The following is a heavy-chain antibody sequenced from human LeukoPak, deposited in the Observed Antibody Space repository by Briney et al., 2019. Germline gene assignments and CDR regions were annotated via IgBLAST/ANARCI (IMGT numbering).Heavy chain of an antibody. Sequence: GASVKVSCKASGYTFTGYYMHWVRQAPGQGLEWMGWINPNSGGTNYAQKFQGRVTMTRDTSISTAYMGLSRLRSDDTAVYYCARGFGSGYYYEDYWGQGTLVTVSS. J-gene: IGHJ4*02. D-gene: IGHD3-22*01. CDR3: ARGFGSGYYYEDY. CDR1: GYTFTGYY. V-gene: IGHV1-2*02. CDR2: INPNSGGT.